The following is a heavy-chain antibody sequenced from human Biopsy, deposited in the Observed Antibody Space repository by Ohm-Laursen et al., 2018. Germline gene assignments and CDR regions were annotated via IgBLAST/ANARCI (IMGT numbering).Heavy chain of an antibody. D-gene: IGHD3-9*01. V-gene: IGHV4-31*03. CDR3: VREPKTGTAEAWYFDL. Sequence: TLSLTCSVSGASVKTSGYFWAWIRQRPGMGLEWIGYISYNERTHYNPSLTSRLAISFDTSNNRISLQLRSVSVADTAVYYCVREPKTGTAEAWYFDLWGRGSPVT. CDR2: ISYNERT. J-gene: IGHJ2*01. CDR1: GASVKTSGYF.